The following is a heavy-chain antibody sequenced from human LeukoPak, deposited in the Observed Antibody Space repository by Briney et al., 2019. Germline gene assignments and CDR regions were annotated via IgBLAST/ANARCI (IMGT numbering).Heavy chain of an antibody. CDR1: GGSFSGYY. CDR2: INHSGST. D-gene: IGHD4-11*01. CDR3: ARGELMTTNAFDI. V-gene: IGHV4-34*01. Sequence: AETLSLTCAVYGGSFSGYYWSWIRQPPGKGLEWIGEINHSGSTNYNPSLKSRVTISVDTSKNQFSLKLSSVTAADTAVYYYARGELMTTNAFDIWGQGTMVTVSS. J-gene: IGHJ3*02.